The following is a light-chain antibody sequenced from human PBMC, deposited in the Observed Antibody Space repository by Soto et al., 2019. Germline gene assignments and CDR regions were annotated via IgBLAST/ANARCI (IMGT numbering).Light chain of an antibody. J-gene: IGKJ1*01. V-gene: IGKV1-5*01. CDR1: QSISSY. CDR2: DAS. CDR3: QQYHTYPWT. Sequence: DIQMTQSPSTLSASVGDRVTITCRASQSISSYLAWYQQKPGKAPKVLIFDASSLESGVPSGFSGSGSGTEFNLSISGLQPDDFATYYCQQYHTYPWTFGQGTKVDIK.